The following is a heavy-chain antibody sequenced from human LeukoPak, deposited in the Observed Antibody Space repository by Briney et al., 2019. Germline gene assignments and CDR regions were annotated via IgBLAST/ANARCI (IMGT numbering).Heavy chain of an antibody. CDR3: ARVGPPDRYCSGGSCYSPPFDY. J-gene: IGHJ4*02. Sequence: PGEPLKISCKGSGYSFTSYWIGWVRQMPGKGLEWMGIICPGDSDTRYSPSFQGQVTISADKSISTAYLQWSSLKASDTAMYYCARVGPPDRYCSGGSCYSPPFDYWGQGTLVTVSS. CDR1: GYSFTSYW. D-gene: IGHD2-15*01. CDR2: ICPGDSDT. V-gene: IGHV5-51*01.